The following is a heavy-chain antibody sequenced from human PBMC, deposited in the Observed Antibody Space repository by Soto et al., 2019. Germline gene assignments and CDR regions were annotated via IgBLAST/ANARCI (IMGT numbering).Heavy chain of an antibody. CDR2: ITSGGRT. CDR1: GFTFSSYA. V-gene: IGHV3-23*01. J-gene: IGHJ5*02. CDR3: AKEPDL. Sequence: EVPLLESGGDLVQPGESLTLSCAASGFTFSSYAMSWVRQAPGKGLEWVSGITSGGRTYYADSVKGRFTISRDYSKNTVYLEMNSLRVEDTAVYYCAKEPDLGGQGTLVTVSS.